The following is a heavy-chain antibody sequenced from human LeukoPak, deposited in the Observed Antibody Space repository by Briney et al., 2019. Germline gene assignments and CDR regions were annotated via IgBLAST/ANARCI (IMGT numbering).Heavy chain of an antibody. J-gene: IGHJ6*03. D-gene: IGHD3-10*01. CDR1: GFTFSSYG. Sequence: GGSLRLPCVASGFTFSSYGMHWVRQAPGKGLEWVAFIWSDGSKKYYADSVKGRFTISRDNSKNTLYLQMNSLRTEDTALYYCVRGKQNMDVWGKGTTVTISS. CDR3: VRGKQNMDV. V-gene: IGHV3-30*02. CDR2: IWSDGSKK.